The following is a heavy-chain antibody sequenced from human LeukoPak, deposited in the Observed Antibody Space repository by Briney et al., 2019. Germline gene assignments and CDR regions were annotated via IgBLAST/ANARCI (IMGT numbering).Heavy chain of an antibody. V-gene: IGHV1-3*03. CDR1: GYTFTSYA. CDR3: AKDFGSSGWYVSVDY. Sequence: ASVKVSCKASGYTFTSYAMHWVRQAPGQRLEWVGWINAGNGNTKYSQEFQGRVTITRDTSASTAYMELSSLRAEDTAVYYCAKDFGSSGWYVSVDYWGQGTLSPSPQ. D-gene: IGHD6-19*01. J-gene: IGHJ4*02. CDR2: INAGNGNT.